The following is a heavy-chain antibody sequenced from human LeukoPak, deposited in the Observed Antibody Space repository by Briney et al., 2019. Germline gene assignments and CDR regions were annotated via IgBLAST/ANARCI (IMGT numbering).Heavy chain of an antibody. Sequence: GGSLRLSCAASGLTFSSYDMYWVRQAPGKGLEWVAVIRYDVSSKYYSESVKGRFTISRDNSKNTLYLQMNSLRADDTALYYRAKDQYTYGLGFYTFDSWGQGTLVTVSS. V-gene: IGHV3-33*03. CDR2: IRYDVSSK. D-gene: IGHD5-18*01. CDR1: GLTFSSYD. CDR3: AKDQYTYGLGFYTFDS. J-gene: IGHJ4*02.